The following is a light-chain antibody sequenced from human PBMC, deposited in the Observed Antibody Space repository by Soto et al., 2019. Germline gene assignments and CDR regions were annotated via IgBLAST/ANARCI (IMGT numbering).Light chain of an antibody. V-gene: IGKV3-15*01. J-gene: IGKJ5*01. CDR2: GAS. CDR3: QQYNNWPPSIT. CDR1: QDLRSS. Sequence: EMVLTQSPGTLSLSPGERATLSCRASQDLRSSLAWYQQKPGQAPRLLIYGASIRATGVPATFSGSGSGTEFTLSISSLQSEDFAVYYCQQYNNWPPSITFGQRTRLE.